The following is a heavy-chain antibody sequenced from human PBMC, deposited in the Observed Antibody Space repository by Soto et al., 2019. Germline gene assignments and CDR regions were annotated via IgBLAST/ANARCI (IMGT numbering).Heavy chain of an antibody. CDR1: GFSLTTSGVG. V-gene: IGHV2-5*01. Sequence: ESGPTLVNPTQTLTLTCTFSGFSLTTSGVGVGWIRQPPGKALEWLALIYWNDVKRYSPSLKSSLTITKDTSKNQVVLTMTNMDPVDTATYYCAHKPSGWYLFDYWGQGTLVTVSS. CDR2: IYWNDVK. CDR3: AHKPSGWYLFDY. J-gene: IGHJ4*02. D-gene: IGHD6-19*01.